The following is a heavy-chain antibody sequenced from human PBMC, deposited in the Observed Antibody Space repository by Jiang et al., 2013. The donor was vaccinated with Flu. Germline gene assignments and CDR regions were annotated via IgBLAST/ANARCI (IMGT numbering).Heavy chain of an antibody. J-gene: IGHJ6*01. D-gene: IGHD4-17*01. Sequence: VLLKPSETLSLTCAVYGGSFSGYYWSWIRQPPGKGLEWIGEINHSGSTNYNPSLKSRVTISVDTSKNQFSLKLSSVTAADTAVYYCARRVPVTTLQAYGMDVWGPRDHGHRLL. CDR3: ARRVPVTTLQAYGMDV. CDR2: INHSGST. CDR1: GGSFSGYY. V-gene: IGHV4-34*01.